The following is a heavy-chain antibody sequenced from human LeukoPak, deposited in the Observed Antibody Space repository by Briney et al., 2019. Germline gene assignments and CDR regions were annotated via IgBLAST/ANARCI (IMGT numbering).Heavy chain of an antibody. D-gene: IGHD6-13*01. CDR3: ARDSGSSSDY. V-gene: IGHV3-11*05. CDR2: ISSSSSYT. CDR1: GFTLSDYY. Sequence: GGSLRLSCAAPGFTLSDYYMSWIRQAPGKGLEWVSYISSSSSYTNYADSVKGRFTISRDNAKNPLYLQMNSLRAEDTAVYYCARDSGSSSDYWGQGTLVTVSS. J-gene: IGHJ4*02.